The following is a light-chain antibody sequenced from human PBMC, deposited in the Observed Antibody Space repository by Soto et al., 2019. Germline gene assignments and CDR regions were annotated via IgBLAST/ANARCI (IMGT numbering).Light chain of an antibody. CDR2: GAS. V-gene: IGKV3-15*01. CDR3: QQYNNWPPVT. CDR1: QSVSSN. Sequence: EIVMTQSPATLTVSPGERATLSCRASQSVSSNLAWYQQKPGQAPRLLIYGASTRATGIPARFSGSGSGTEFTLTISSLQSEDFAVYYCQQYNNWPPVTFGQGTKVEIK. J-gene: IGKJ1*01.